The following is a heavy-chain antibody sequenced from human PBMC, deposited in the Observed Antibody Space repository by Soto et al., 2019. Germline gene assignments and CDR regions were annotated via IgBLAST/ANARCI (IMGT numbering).Heavy chain of an antibody. CDR2: IYYSGST. V-gene: IGHV4-59*01. J-gene: IGHJ4*02. Sequence: PSETLSLTCTVSGGSISSYYWSWIRQPPGKGLEWIGYIYYSGSTNYNPSLKSRVTISVDTSKNQFSLKLSSVTAADTAVYYCARTLYSYGPRFYYWGQGTPVPVSS. CDR1: GGSISSYY. CDR3: ARTLYSYGPRFYY. D-gene: IGHD5-18*01.